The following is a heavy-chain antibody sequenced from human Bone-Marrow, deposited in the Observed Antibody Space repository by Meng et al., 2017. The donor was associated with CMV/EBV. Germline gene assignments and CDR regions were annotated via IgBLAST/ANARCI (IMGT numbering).Heavy chain of an antibody. D-gene: IGHD3-3*01. CDR1: TFSSYA. V-gene: IGHV1-69*05. J-gene: IGHJ5*02. Sequence: TFSSYASSWVRQAPGQGREWMGGIIPIFGTANDAQKFQGRVTITTDESTSTAYMELSSLVSEDTAVYSCARQPTHDFWSGYYQNWFDPWGQGTLVTVSS. CDR2: IIPIFGTA. CDR3: ARQPTHDFWSGYYQNWFDP.